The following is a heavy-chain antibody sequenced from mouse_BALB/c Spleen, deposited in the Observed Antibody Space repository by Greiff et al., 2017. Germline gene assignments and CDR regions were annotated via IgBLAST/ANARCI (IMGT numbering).Heavy chain of an antibody. CDR3: AREITTVVGEAMDY. CDR1: GFSLTSYG. Sequence: VHLVESGPGLVAPSQSLSITCTVSGFSLTSYGVHWVRQPPGKGLEWLGVIWAGGSTNYNSALMSRLSISKDNSKSQVFLKMNSLQTDDTAMYYCAREITTVVGEAMDYWGQGTSVTVSS. V-gene: IGHV2-9*02. D-gene: IGHD1-1*01. CDR2: IWAGGST. J-gene: IGHJ4*01.